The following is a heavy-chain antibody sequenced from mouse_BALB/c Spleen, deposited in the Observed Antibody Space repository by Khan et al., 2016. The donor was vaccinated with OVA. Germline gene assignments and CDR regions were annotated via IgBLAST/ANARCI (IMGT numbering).Heavy chain of an antibody. Sequence: EVQLQESGPELMKPGASVKISCKASGYSFTTYYIHWMMQSPGKSLEWIGYIDTFSGGTTYNQKFKGKATLTVDRSSSTAYIHLSNLTSEDSATYSCTRLGYIAWFTYWGQGTLVTVSS. CDR1: GYSFTTYY. V-gene: IGHV1S135*01. CDR2: IDTFSGGT. D-gene: IGHD2-2*01. J-gene: IGHJ3*01. CDR3: TRLGYIAWFTY.